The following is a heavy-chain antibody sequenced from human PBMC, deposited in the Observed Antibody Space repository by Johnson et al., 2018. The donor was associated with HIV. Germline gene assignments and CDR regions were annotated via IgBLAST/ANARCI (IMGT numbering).Heavy chain of an antibody. Sequence: VQLVESGGGLVQPGESLRLSCAASGFTFSSYAMSWVRQAPGKGLEWVAVISYDGSNKYYADSVKGRFTISRDNSKNTLYLQMNSLRAEDTAVYYCAKVRRAVYGFDIWGQGTMVTVSS. CDR1: GFTFSSYA. CDR2: ISYDGSNK. J-gene: IGHJ3*02. V-gene: IGHV3-30-3*01. CDR3: AKVRRAVYGFDI.